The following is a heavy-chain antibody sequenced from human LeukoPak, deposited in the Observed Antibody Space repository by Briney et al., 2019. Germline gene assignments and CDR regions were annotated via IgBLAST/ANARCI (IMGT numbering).Heavy chain of an antibody. Sequence: SETLSLTCTVSGDSISDDYYTWMRQPAGKGLEWIGRIHSGGTTNYNPSLMSRVTLSIDKSKKHISLRLTSVTAADTALYYCAREVKKGYQLLFWYFDLWGRGTLVTVSS. J-gene: IGHJ2*01. CDR3: AREVKKGYQLLFWYFDL. CDR1: GDSISDDY. D-gene: IGHD2-2*01. CDR2: IHSGGTT. V-gene: IGHV4-4*07.